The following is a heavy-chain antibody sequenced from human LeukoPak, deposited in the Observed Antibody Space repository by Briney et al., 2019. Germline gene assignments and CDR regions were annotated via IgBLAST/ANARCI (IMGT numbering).Heavy chain of an antibody. CDR3: AKDHRGYSSSLGLFDY. CDR2: ISGGGGST. V-gene: IGHV3-23*01. D-gene: IGHD6-6*01. CDR1: GFTFSSYA. J-gene: IGHJ4*02. Sequence: GGSLRLTCAASGFTFSSYAMSWVRQAPGKGLEWVSAISGGGGSTYYADSVKGRFTISRDNSKNTLYLQMNSLRAEDTAVYYCAKDHRGYSSSLGLFDYWGQGTLVTVPS.